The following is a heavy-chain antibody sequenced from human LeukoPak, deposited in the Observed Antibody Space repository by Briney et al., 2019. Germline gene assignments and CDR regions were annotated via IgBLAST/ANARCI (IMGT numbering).Heavy chain of an antibody. CDR3: ARAGGYCSGGSCYGWINYFDC. CDR2: ISYDGSNK. J-gene: IGHJ4*02. Sequence: PGGSLRLSCAASGFTFSSYGMHWVRQAPGKGLEWVAVISYDGSNKYYADSVKGRFTISRDNSKNTLYLQMNSLRAEDTAVYYCARAGGYCSGGSCYGWINYFDCWGQGTLVTVSS. CDR1: GFTFSSYG. V-gene: IGHV3-30*03. D-gene: IGHD2-15*01.